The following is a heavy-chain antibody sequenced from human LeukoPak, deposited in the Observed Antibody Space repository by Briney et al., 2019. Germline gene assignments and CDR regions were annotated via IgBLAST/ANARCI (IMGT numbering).Heavy chain of an antibody. V-gene: IGHV4-34*01. CDR1: GGSFSGYY. D-gene: IGHD3-22*01. Sequence: SETLSLTCAVYGGSFSGYYWSWIRQPPGKGLEWIGEINHSGSTNYNPSLESRVTISVDTSKNQFSLKLSSVTAADTAVYYCARGTTYYYDSSGYYHFDYWGQGTLVTVSS. CDR3: ARGTTYYYDSSGYYHFDY. J-gene: IGHJ4*02. CDR2: INHSGST.